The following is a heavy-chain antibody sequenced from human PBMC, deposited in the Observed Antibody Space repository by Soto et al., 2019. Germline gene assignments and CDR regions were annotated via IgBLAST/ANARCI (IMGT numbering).Heavy chain of an antibody. Sequence: EVQLVESGGGLVQPGGSLRLSCAASGFTFSSYSMNWVRQAPGKGLEWVSYITSSSDTISYTYSVKGRFTISRDNTMSGLYQQMNSLRAANTAVYDCAREMVVPGDSGDHMDVWGKGTLVPVCS. CDR2: ITSSSDTI. J-gene: IGHJ6*03. V-gene: IGHV3-48*01. D-gene: IGHD2-2*01. CDR1: GFTFSSYS. CDR3: AREMVVPGDSGDHMDV.